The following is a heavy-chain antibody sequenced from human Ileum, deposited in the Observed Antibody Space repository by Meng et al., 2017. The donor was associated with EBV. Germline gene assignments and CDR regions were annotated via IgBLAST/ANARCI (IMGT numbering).Heavy chain of an antibody. CDR2: TIPALGTP. J-gene: IGHJ4*02. CDR1: GSTFRVYG. D-gene: IGHD3-10*01. V-gene: IGHV1-69*06. CDR3: ARGTGPDY. Sequence: QGLLGQSGPVVQNPGSSVKVFCKSSGSTFRVYGIPWVRQAPGQGLEWMGGTIPALGTPKYARKFQDRLTIIADKSTSTGYMELHSLTSNDTAVDFCARGTGPDYWGQGTLVTVSS.